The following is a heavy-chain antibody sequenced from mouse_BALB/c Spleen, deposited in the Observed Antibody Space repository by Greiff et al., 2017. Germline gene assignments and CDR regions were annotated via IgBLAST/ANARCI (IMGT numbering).Heavy chain of an antibody. V-gene: IGHV5-15*02. Sequence: EVHLVESGGGLVQPGGSRKLSCAASGFTFSDYGMAWVRQAPGKGPEWVAFISNLAYSIYYADTVTGRFTISRENAKNTLYLEMSSLRSEDTAMYYCARERGFMDYWGQGTSVTVSS. CDR3: ARERGFMDY. CDR1: GFTFSDYG. CDR2: ISNLAYSI. J-gene: IGHJ4*01.